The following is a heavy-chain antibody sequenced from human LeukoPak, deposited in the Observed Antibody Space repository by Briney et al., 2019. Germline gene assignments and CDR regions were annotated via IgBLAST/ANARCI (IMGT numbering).Heavy chain of an antibody. CDR3: ARGDGNWFDP. D-gene: IGHD5-24*01. V-gene: IGHV4-59*11. Sequence: SETLSLTCTVPGGSTNSHYSSWIRQPPGKGLEWIGYIQNIGSTNYNPSLKSRVTISIDTSRTQFSLKLSSVTAADTAIYYCARGDGNWFDPWGQGILVTVSS. CDR1: GGSTNSHY. J-gene: IGHJ5*02. CDR2: IQNIGST.